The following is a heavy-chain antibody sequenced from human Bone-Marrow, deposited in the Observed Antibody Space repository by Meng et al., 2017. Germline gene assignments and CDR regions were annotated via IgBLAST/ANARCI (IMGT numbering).Heavy chain of an antibody. V-gene: IGHV3-21*01. Sequence: GESLKISCAASGFTFSSYSMNWVRQAPGKGLEWVSSISSSSSYIYYADSVKGRFTISRDNAKNSLYLQMNSLRAEDTAVYYCARDLAYGGHDWGQGTLVTVSS. CDR1: GFTFSSYS. J-gene: IGHJ4*02. CDR2: ISSSSSYI. CDR3: ARDLAYGGHD. D-gene: IGHD4-23*01.